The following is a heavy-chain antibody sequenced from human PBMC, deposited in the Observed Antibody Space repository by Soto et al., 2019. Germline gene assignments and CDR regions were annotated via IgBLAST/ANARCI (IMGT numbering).Heavy chain of an antibody. Sequence: QVQLVQSGAEGKRPGASVKVSCKASGYTFTRYGLSWVLQAPGQGLEWMGWISAYNGNTKYAQKLQGKVTMTTDTSTSTAYRELRSLRSDDTAVYCCAISTAGQWLGYWGQGTLVTVSS. CDR2: ISAYNGNT. V-gene: IGHV1-18*01. D-gene: IGHD6-19*01. J-gene: IGHJ4*02. CDR3: AISTAGQWLGY. CDR1: GYTFTRYG.